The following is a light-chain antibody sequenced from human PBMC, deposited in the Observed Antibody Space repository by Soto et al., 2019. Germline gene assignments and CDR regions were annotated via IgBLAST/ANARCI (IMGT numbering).Light chain of an antibody. CDR2: WAS. Sequence: VVTQSPDALAVSLGERATINCKSSQNTGNSLAWYQQKPGQPPKLLIEWASTRASGVPDRFSGGGSGTDFTLTISSLQAEDVAVYYCQQYINSWTFGQGTKVDIK. J-gene: IGKJ1*01. V-gene: IGKV4-1*01. CDR3: QQYINSWT. CDR1: QNTGNS.